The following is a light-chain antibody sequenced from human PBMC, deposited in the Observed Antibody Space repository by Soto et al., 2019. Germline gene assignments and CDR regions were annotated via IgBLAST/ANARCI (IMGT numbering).Light chain of an antibody. J-gene: IGLJ1*01. V-gene: IGLV2-14*01. CDR1: SGDVGGYNY. CDR2: EVS. Sequence: QSALTQPASVSGSPGQSITISCTGTSGDVGGYNYVSWYQHHPGKAPKLMIYEVSNRPSGVSNRFSGSKSGNTASLIISGLQAEGEADYYCSSYTSSSTLGYVFGTGTKVTVL. CDR3: SSYTSSSTLGYV.